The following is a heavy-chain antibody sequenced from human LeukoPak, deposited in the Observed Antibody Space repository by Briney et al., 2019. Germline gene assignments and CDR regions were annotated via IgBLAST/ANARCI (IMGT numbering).Heavy chain of an antibody. D-gene: IGHD3-22*01. Sequence: GRSLRLSCAASGFTFSSYGMHWVRQAPGKGLEWVSIISGSGGSTYYADSVKGRFTISRDNSKNTLYLQMNSLRAEDTAVYYCAKSPYDSSVYLYTYFDHWGQGTLVTVSS. CDR3: AKSPYDSSVYLYTYFDH. CDR1: GFTFSSYG. CDR2: ISGSGGST. V-gene: IGHV3-23*01. J-gene: IGHJ4*02.